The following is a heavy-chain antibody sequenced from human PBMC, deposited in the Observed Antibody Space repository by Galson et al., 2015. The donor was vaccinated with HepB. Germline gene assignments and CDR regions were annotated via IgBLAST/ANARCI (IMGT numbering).Heavy chain of an antibody. CDR1: GFTFSSYA. V-gene: IGHV3-30*04. CDR2: ISYDGSNK. CDR3: ARGGWELLGNFDY. Sequence: SLRLSCAASGFTFSSYAMHWVRQAPGKGLEWVAVISYDGSNKYYADSVKGRFTISRDNSKNTLYLQMNSLRAEDTAVYYCARGGWELLGNFDYWGQGTLVTVSS. J-gene: IGHJ4*02. D-gene: IGHD1-26*01.